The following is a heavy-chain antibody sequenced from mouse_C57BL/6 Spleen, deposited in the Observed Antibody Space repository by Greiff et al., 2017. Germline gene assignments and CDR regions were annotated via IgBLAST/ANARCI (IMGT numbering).Heavy chain of an antibody. CDR3: ARRGTTVGATNWYLDV. CDR1: GFTFSSYG. CDR2: ISSGGSYT. J-gene: IGHJ1*03. Sequence: EVQGVESGGDLVKPGGSLTLSCAASGFTFSSYGMSWVRQTPDKRLEWVATISSGGSYTYYPDSVKGRFTISRDNAKNTLYLQMSSLKSEDTAMYYWARRGTTVGATNWYLDVWSTGSKETVSS. D-gene: IGHD1-1*01. V-gene: IGHV5-6*01.